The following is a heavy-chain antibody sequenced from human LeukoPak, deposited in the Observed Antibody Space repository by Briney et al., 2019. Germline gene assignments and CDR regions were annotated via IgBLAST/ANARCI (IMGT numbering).Heavy chain of an antibody. Sequence: PSQTLSLTCTVSGGSISSGGYYWSWIPHPPGKALEWIGYIYYSGSTYYNPSLKSRVTISVDTSKNQFSLKLSSVTAADTAVYYCARERNGEAFDYWGQGTLVTVSS. V-gene: IGHV4-31*03. J-gene: IGHJ4*02. CDR1: GGSISSGGYY. CDR2: IYYSGST. CDR3: ARERNGEAFDY. D-gene: IGHD1-1*01.